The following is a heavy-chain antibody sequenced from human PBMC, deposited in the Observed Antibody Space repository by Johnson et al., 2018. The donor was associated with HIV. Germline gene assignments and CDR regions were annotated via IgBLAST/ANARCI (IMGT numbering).Heavy chain of an antibody. J-gene: IGHJ3*02. CDR1: GFTFSSYA. Sequence: VQLVESGGGVVQPGRSLRLSCAASGFTFSSYAMHWVRQAPGKGLEWVSAISGSGGSTYYADSVKDRFTISRDNSKNTLLLQMNSLRAEDTAVYYCAKCIWGSSLIDAFDIWGQGTRVTVSS. D-gene: IGHD6-13*01. CDR2: ISGSGGST. V-gene: IGHV3-23*04. CDR3: AKCIWGSSLIDAFDI.